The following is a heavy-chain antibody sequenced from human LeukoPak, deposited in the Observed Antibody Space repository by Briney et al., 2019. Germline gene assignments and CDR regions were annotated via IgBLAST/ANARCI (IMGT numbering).Heavy chain of an antibody. V-gene: IGHV4-34*01. CDR3: ATRLT. CDR2: INHGGST. Sequence: PSETLSLTCAVYGGSFSGYYWSWIRQPPGKGLEWIGEINHGGSTNYNPSLKSRVTISVDTSKNQFSLKLSSVTAADTAVYYCATRLTWGQGTLVTVSS. D-gene: IGHD2-8*01. J-gene: IGHJ5*02. CDR1: GGSFSGYY.